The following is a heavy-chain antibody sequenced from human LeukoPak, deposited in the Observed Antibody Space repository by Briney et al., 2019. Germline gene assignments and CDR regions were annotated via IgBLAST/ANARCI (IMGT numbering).Heavy chain of an antibody. Sequence: GGSLRLSCAASGSTFSSYAMSWVRQAPGKGLEWVSAISGSGGSTYYADSVKGRFTISRDNSKNTLYLQMNSLRAEDTAVYYCAKDRTDEYYYDSSGYQYWGQGTLVTVSS. CDR2: ISGSGGST. J-gene: IGHJ4*02. CDR3: AKDRTDEYYYDSSGYQY. V-gene: IGHV3-23*01. CDR1: GSTFSSYA. D-gene: IGHD3-22*01.